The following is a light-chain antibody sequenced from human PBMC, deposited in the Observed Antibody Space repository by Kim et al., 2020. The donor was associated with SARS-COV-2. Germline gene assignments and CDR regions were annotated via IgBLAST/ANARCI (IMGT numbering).Light chain of an antibody. Sequence: QSVLTQPPSASGTPGQRVTISCSGSSSNIGSNYVYWYQQLPGTAPKLLIYSNNQQPSGVPDRFSGSKSGTSASLAISGLRSEDEADYYCAAWDDSLSGHVVFGGGTQLTVL. CDR3: AAWDDSLSGHVV. CDR2: SNN. J-gene: IGLJ2*01. V-gene: IGLV1-47*02. CDR1: SSNIGSNY.